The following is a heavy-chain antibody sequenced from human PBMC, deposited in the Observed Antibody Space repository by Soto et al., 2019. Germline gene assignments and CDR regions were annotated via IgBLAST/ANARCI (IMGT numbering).Heavy chain of an antibody. D-gene: IGHD1-26*01. CDR1: GFIFENFG. V-gene: IGHV3-23*01. CDR3: AKNQGVELVPLATVDWFDP. Sequence: PGGSRRLSCAASGFIFENFGMSWVRQAPGKGLEWISSISGSGFKKYDADSVKGRFTISRDKSKSTVYLELNNLSAEDTAVYHCAKNQGVELVPLATVDWFDPWGQGSVVTVSS. CDR2: ISGSGFKK. J-gene: IGHJ5*02.